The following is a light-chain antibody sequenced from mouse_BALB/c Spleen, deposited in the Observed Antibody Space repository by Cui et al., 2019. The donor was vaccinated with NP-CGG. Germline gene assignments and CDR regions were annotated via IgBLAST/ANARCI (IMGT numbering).Light chain of an antibody. CDR2: GTN. CDR1: SGTVTTINY. CDR3: ALWHSNHWV. Sequence: QAVVTQESPLTTSPGETVTLTCRSSSGTVTTINYANWVQEKPDHLFTGLIGGTNNRAPGVPARFSGSLIGDKAALTITGAQTEDEAIYFCALWHSNHWVFGGGTKLTVL. J-gene: IGLJ1*01. V-gene: IGLV1*01.